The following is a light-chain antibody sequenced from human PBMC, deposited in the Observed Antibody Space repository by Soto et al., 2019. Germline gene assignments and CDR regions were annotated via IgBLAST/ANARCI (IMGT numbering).Light chain of an antibody. V-gene: IGKV1-5*03. CDR1: QTISSW. CDR3: QHYNSYSEA. J-gene: IGKJ1*01. Sequence: EIRMTQSPSTLSASVGDRVTITCRASQTISSWLAWYQQKPGKAPKLLIYKASTLKSGVPSRFSGSGSGTEFTLTISSLQPDDFATYYCQHYNSYSEAFGQGTKVE. CDR2: KAS.